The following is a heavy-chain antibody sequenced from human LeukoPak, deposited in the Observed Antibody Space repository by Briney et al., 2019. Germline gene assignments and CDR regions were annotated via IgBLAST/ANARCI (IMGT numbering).Heavy chain of an antibody. CDR3: AAGRGADFDY. J-gene: IGHJ4*02. Sequence: GESLKIFCKGSGYSFTSYWISWVRQMPGKGLEWMGRIDPSDSYTNYSPSFQGHVTISADKSISTAYLQWSSLKASDTAMYYCAAGRGADFDYWGQGTLVTVSS. V-gene: IGHV5-10-1*01. CDR1: GYSFTSYW. CDR2: IDPSDSYT.